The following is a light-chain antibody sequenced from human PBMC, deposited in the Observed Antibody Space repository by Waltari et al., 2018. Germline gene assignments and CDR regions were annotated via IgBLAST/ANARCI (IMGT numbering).Light chain of an antibody. J-gene: IGKJ4*01. V-gene: IGKV3-20*01. Sequence: EIVLTQSPGTLSLSPGERATLSCRASQSVTSSLAWYQHKPGQAPRLLIYGAFSRVTGLPDRFGGSGSGTDFILTISRVEPEDFAIYYCQQYGTSPLSFGGGTKVEMK. CDR2: GAF. CDR3: QQYGTSPLS. CDR1: QSVTSS.